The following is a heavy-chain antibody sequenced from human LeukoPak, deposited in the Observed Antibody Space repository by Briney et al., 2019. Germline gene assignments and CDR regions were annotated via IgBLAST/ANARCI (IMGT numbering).Heavy chain of an antibody. J-gene: IGHJ4*02. CDR1: GYTFTGYY. CDR3: ARGDWNDVGSIDY. V-gene: IGHV1-2*02. D-gene: IGHD1-1*01. Sequence: ASVKVSCKASGYTFTGYYIHWVRQAPGQGLEWMGWISPNRGGTNYAQKFQGRVTMTRDTSISTAYMELSRLRSDDTAVYYCARGDWNDVGSIDYWGQGTLVTVSS. CDR2: ISPNRGGT.